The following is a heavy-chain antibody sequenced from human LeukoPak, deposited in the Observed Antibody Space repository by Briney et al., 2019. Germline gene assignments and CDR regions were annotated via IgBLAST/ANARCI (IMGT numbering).Heavy chain of an antibody. CDR3: AREGNGFWSGYYTIDY. CDR1: GGTFSSYA. Sequence: ASLKVSCKASGGTFSSYAISWVRQAPGQGLEWIGRINPNSGGTNYAQKFQGRVTMTRDTSISTAYMELSSLRSDDTAVFYCAREGNGFWSGYYTIDYWGQGTLVTVSS. CDR2: INPNSGGT. D-gene: IGHD3-3*01. V-gene: IGHV1-2*06. J-gene: IGHJ4*02.